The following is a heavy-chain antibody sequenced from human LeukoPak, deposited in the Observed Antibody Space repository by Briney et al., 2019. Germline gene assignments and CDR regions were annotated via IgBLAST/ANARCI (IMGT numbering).Heavy chain of an antibody. D-gene: IGHD4-11*01. CDR1: GFAFSRYS. J-gene: IGHJ4*02. CDR2: MNEDGSEK. Sequence: GGSLRLSCAASGFAFSRYSMNWVRQAPGKGLEWVANMNEDGSEKNYVDSVKGRFTISRDNAQDSLYLQMNSLRAEDTAVYYCARDRGYSNFDYWGQGTLLTVSS. V-gene: IGHV3-7*01. CDR3: ARDRGYSNFDY.